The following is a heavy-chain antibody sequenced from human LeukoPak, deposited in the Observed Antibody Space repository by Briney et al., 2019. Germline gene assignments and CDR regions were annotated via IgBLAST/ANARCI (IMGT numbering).Heavy chain of an antibody. D-gene: IGHD3-22*01. J-gene: IGHJ4*02. V-gene: IGHV4-30-2*01. CDR3: ARDARGKYYYDL. CDR2: IYHSGST. Sequence: SQTLSLTCAVSGGSISSGGYSWSWIRQPPGKGLEWIGYIYHSGSTYYNPSLKSRVTISVDRSKNQFSLKLSSVTAADTAVYYCARDARGKYYYDLWGQGTLVTVSS. CDR1: GGSISSGGYS.